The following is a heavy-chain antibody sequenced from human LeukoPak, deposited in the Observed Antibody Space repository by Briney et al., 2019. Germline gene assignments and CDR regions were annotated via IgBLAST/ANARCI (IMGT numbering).Heavy chain of an antibody. CDR3: ARAREYSSSASAY. V-gene: IGHV1-2*02. CDR1: GYTFTGYY. J-gene: IGHJ4*02. D-gene: IGHD6-6*01. Sequence: ASVKVSRKASGYTFTGYYMHWVRQAPGQGLEWMGWINPNSGGTNYAQKFQGRVTMTRDTSISTAYMELSRLRSDDTAVYYCARAREYSSSASAYWGQGTLVTVSS. CDR2: INPNSGGT.